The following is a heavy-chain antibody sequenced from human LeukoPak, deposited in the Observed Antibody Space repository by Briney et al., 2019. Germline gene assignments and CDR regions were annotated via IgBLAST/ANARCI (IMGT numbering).Heavy chain of an antibody. CDR3: AKVAGYSYVGVYYFDY. CDR2: ISGSGGST. D-gene: IGHD5-18*01. CDR1: GFTFSTYA. J-gene: IGHJ4*02. V-gene: IGHV3-23*01. Sequence: GGSLRLSCAASGFTFSTYAMNWVRQAPGKGLEWVSAISGSGGSTYYADSVKGRFTISRDNSKNTLYLQMNSLRAEDTAVYYCAKVAGYSYVGVYYFDYWGQGTLVTVSS.